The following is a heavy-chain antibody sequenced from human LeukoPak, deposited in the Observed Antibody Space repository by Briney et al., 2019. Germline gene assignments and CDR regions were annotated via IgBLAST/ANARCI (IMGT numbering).Heavy chain of an antibody. CDR3: ARSMVRGGPGDY. Sequence: SETLSLTCTVSGGSISSYYWSWIRQPPGKGLEWIGYIYTSGSTNYNPSLKSRVTISVDTSKNQYSLKLSSVTAADTAVYYCARSMVRGGPGDYWGQGTLVTVSS. D-gene: IGHD3-10*01. CDR1: GGSISSYY. J-gene: IGHJ4*02. V-gene: IGHV4-4*09. CDR2: IYTSGST.